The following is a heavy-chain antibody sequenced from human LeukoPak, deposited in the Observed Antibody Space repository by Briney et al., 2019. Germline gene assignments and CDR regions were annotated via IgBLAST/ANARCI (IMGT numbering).Heavy chain of an antibody. V-gene: IGHV3-7*01. CDR3: ARARLRWERYFDY. Sequence: PGGSLRLSCAASGFTFSSYWMSWVRQAPGKGLEWVANIKQDGSEKYYVDSVKGRFTISRDNAKNSLYLQMNSLRAEDTAVYYCARARLRWERYFDYWGQGTLVTVSS. J-gene: IGHJ4*02. CDR1: GFTFSSYW. D-gene: IGHD4-23*01. CDR2: IKQDGSEK.